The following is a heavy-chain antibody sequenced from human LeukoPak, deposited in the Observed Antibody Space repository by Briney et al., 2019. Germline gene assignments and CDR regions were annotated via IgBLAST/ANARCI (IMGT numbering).Heavy chain of an antibody. CDR1: GGSISSYY. CDR2: IYYSGST. Sequence: SETLSLTCTVSGGSISSYYWSWIRQPPGKGLEWIGYIYYSGSTNYNPSLKSRVTISVDTSKNQFSLKLSSVTAADTAVYYCARDKAHFTYWGQGTQVTVSS. J-gene: IGHJ4*02. D-gene: IGHD3-3*02. V-gene: IGHV4-59*01. CDR3: ARDKAHFTY.